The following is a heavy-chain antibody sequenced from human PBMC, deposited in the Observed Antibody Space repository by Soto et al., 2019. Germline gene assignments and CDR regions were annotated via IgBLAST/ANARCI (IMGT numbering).Heavy chain of an antibody. CDR1: GGTFINYV. Sequence: QVQLVQSGAEVKKPGSSVKISCKASGGTFINYVISWVRQAPGQGLELMGGIIPMFGTTNYAQKFQGRVTSTADESTTTAYMELSSRRSEDTAVYYCARRATTGTMLGGVDLWGQGTQVTVSS. D-gene: IGHD1-1*01. J-gene: IGHJ5*02. CDR2: IIPMFGTT. V-gene: IGHV1-69*01. CDR3: ARRATTGTMLGGVDL.